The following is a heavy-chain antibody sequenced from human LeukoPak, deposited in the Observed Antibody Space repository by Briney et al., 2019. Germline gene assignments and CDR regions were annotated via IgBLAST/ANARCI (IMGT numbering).Heavy chain of an antibody. Sequence: GGSLRLSCAASGFTFSSYTMNWVRQAPGKGLEWVSSISSSSSYIYYADSVKGRFTISRDNAKNSLYLQMNSLRVEDTAVYYCAREVDGSSDYWGQGTLVTVSS. V-gene: IGHV3-21*01. CDR1: GFTFSSYT. CDR2: ISSSSSYI. D-gene: IGHD3-10*01. CDR3: AREVDGSSDY. J-gene: IGHJ4*02.